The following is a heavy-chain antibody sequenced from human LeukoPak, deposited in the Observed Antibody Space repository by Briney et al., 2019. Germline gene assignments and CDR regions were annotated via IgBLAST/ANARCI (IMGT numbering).Heavy chain of an antibody. CDR3: AKDRVWGSYRYAAYDY. Sequence: GGSLRLSCTVSGFTVSSNSMSWVRQAPGKGLEWVSFIYSDNTHYSDSVKGRFTISRDNSKNTLYLQMKSLRVEDTAVYYCAKDRVWGSYRYAAYDYWGQGTLVTVSS. J-gene: IGHJ4*02. V-gene: IGHV3-53*01. CDR2: IYSDNT. D-gene: IGHD3-16*02. CDR1: GFTVSSNS.